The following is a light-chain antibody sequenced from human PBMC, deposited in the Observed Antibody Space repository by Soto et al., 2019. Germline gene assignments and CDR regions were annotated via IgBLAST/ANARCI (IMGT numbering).Light chain of an antibody. CDR2: GAS. J-gene: IGKJ1*01. CDR1: QSVSNN. V-gene: IGKV3-15*01. CDR3: QQYNNWWT. Sequence: EIVMTQSPATLSVSPGERATLSCRANQSVSNNLAWYQKKPGQAPRLLIYGASTRATGIPARFSGSGSGTEFTLTISSLQSEDFAVYYCQQYNNWWTFGQGTRVEIK.